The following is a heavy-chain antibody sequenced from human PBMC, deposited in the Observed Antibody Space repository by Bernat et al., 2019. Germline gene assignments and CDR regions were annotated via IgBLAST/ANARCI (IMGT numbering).Heavy chain of an antibody. Sequence: QVQLVESGGGVVQPGRSLRLSCAASGFTFSSYAMHWVRQAPGKGLEWVAVISYDGSNKYYADSVKGRLTISRGNSKNTLYLQMNSLRAENTAVYYCARDVYCSSSSCYPSLYYYYYMDVWGKGTTVTVSS. V-gene: IGHV3-30*01. CDR1: GFTFSSYA. J-gene: IGHJ6*03. CDR2: ISYDGSNK. CDR3: ARDVYCSSSSCYPSLYYYYYMDV. D-gene: IGHD2-2*01.